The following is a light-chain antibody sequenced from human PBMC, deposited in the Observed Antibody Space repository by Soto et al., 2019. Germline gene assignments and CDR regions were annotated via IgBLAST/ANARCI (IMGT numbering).Light chain of an antibody. CDR1: QSVSSSF. Sequence: EIVLTQSPGTLSLSPGERVTLSCMASQSVSSSFLTWYQQKPGQAPRLLIYGASSRATGIPGRFSGSGSGTDFTLTISRLEPEDFAVYYCQQYGRSPFTFGPGTKVDIK. V-gene: IGKV3-20*01. CDR2: GAS. CDR3: QQYGRSPFT. J-gene: IGKJ3*01.